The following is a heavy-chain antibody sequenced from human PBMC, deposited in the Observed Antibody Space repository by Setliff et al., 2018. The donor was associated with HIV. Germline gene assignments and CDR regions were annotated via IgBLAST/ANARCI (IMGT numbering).Heavy chain of an antibody. Sequence: GASVKVSCKASGYNFVNYEINWVRQATGQGLEWMGWMNPDSGNTDYAQKFQGRVTMTRDTSISTAYMELGSLTSDDTAVYYCARGRFWGPHWGQGTLVTVSS. CDR1: GYNFVNYE. J-gene: IGHJ4*02. V-gene: IGHV1-8*02. CDR2: MNPDSGNT. CDR3: ARGRFWGPH. D-gene: IGHD7-27*01.